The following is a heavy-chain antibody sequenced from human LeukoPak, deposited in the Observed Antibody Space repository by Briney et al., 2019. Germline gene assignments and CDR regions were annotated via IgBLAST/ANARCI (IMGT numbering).Heavy chain of an antibody. Sequence: SETLSLTCTVSGGSINYYYWMWIRQPPGKGLEWIGYIYHSGGTHYNPSLKSRVTMLVDTSKNQFSLKLTAVTAADTAVYYCARDQVECTGGTCQSRVGFDFWGQGTLVTVSS. V-gene: IGHV4-59*01. CDR1: GGSINYYY. CDR2: IYHSGGT. J-gene: IGHJ4*02. CDR3: ARDQVECTGGTCQSRVGFDF. D-gene: IGHD2-8*02.